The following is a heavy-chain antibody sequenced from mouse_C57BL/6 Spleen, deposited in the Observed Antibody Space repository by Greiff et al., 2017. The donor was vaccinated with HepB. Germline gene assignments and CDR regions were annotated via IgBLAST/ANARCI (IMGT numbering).Heavy chain of an antibody. Sequence: QVQLQQPGAELVKPGASVKLSCKASGYTFTSYWMQWVKQRPGQGLEWIGEIDPSDSYTNYNQKFKGKATLTVDTSSSTAYMQLSSLTSEDSAVYYCARGGNTWFAYWGQGTLVTVSA. V-gene: IGHV1-50*01. CDR1: GYTFTSYW. J-gene: IGHJ3*01. D-gene: IGHD2-1*01. CDR3: ARGGNTWFAY. CDR2: IDPSDSYT.